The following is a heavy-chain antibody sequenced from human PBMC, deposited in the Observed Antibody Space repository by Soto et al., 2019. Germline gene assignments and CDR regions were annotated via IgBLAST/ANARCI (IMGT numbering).Heavy chain of an antibody. V-gene: IGHV4-59*08. CDR1: GGSVSSYY. J-gene: IGHJ6*03. D-gene: IGHD3-3*01. CDR2: IYYSEST. CDR3: ARTPYSDFWCGYFRERYYYMDV. Sequence: SETLSLTCTVSGGSVSSYYWSWIRQPPGKGLEWIGYIYYSESTNYNPSLKSRVTISVVTSKNQFSLRLSSVTAADTAVYYWARTPYSDFWCGYFRERYYYMDVWGKGTTVTVSS.